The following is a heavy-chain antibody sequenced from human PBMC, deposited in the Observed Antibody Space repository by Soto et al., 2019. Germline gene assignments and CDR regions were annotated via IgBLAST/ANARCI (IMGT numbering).Heavy chain of an antibody. CDR1: GFTFSNAW. Sequence: EVQLVESGGGLVKPGGSLRLSCAASGFTFSNAWMSWVRQAPGKGLEWVGRIRSKTDGGTTDYAAPVKGRFTISRDDSKNTLYLQMNSLKTEDTAVCYCTTDVNRGYYLFDSWGQGTLVTVSS. CDR2: IRSKTDGGTT. V-gene: IGHV3-15*01. J-gene: IGHJ5*01. CDR3: TTDVNRGYYLFDS. D-gene: IGHD3-22*01.